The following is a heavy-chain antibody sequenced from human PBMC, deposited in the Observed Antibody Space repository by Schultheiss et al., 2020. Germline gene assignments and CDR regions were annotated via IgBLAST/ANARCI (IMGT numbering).Heavy chain of an antibody. CDR2: ISSSSSYI. Sequence: GGSLRLSCAASGFTFSSYSMNWVRQAPGKGLEWVSSISSSSSYIYYADSVKGRFTISRDNAKNSLYLQMNSLRAEDTAVYYCTRLGSSGWQTDYWGQGSLVTVSS. V-gene: IGHV3-21*04. D-gene: IGHD6-19*01. J-gene: IGHJ4*02. CDR1: GFTFSSYS. CDR3: TRLGSSGWQTDY.